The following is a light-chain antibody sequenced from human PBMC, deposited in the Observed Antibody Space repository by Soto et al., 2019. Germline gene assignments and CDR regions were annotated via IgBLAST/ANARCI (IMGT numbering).Light chain of an antibody. CDR3: SSYTSSSPVV. CDR2: EVS. Sequence: QSVLTQPASVSGSPGQSITISCTGTSSDVGGYNYVSWYQQHPGKAPKLMIYEVSNRPSGVSNRFSGSKSGNTASLTISGLQDEDEDYYYCSSYTSSSPVVFGGGTKVTVL. CDR1: SSDVGGYNY. V-gene: IGLV2-14*01. J-gene: IGLJ2*01.